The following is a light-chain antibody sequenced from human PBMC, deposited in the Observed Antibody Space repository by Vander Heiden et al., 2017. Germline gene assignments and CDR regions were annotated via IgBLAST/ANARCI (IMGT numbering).Light chain of an antibody. CDR1: KSSSSY. CDR3: QQRDSTPYT. CDR2: AAS. Sequence: DIQMTPSPSPLSASLVDRVTITCRASKSSSSYLNRYQQKPAKAPTLLLYAASSLQSGVPSRFSGSGSATDFTLTISSLQPEDVATYYCQQRDSTPYTFGQGTKLEIK. J-gene: IGKJ2*01. V-gene: IGKV1-39*01.